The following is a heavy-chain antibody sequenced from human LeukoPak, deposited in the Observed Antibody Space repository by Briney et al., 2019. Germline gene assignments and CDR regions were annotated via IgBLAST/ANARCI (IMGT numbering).Heavy chain of an antibody. D-gene: IGHD2-2*01. CDR1: GYTFTGYY. V-gene: IGHV1-2*02. CDR2: INPNSGGT. CDR3: ARGDCSSTSCFSDDAFDI. Sequence: ASVKVSCKASGYTFTGYYIHWVRQAPGQGLEWMGWINPNSGGTNYAQKFQGRVTMTRDTSISTAYMELSRLRSDDTDVYYCARGDCSSTSCFSDDAFDIWGQGTMVTVSS. J-gene: IGHJ3*02.